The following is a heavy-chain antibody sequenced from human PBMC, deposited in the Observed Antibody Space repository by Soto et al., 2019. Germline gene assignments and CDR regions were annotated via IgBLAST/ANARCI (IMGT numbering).Heavy chain of an antibody. V-gene: IGHV1-18*01. Sequence: ASVKVSCKASGYTFTSYGISWVRQAPGQGLEWMGWISTYNGNTNYAQKVQGRVTMTTDTSTSTAYMELRSLRSDGTAVYYCARDLWGNEPHFDYWGQGTLVTVSS. D-gene: IGHD3-16*01. CDR2: ISTYNGNT. J-gene: IGHJ4*02. CDR1: GYTFTSYG. CDR3: ARDLWGNEPHFDY.